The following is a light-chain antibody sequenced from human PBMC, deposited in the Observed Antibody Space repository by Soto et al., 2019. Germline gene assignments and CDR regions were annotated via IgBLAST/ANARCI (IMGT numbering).Light chain of an antibody. J-gene: IGKJ1*01. CDR2: DAS. CDR1: QSVSSS. CDR3: QHYGGSPWT. V-gene: IGKV3-20*01. Sequence: EIVLTQFPGTLSLPPGERATLSCRASQSVSSSLAWYQQKPGQAPRLLIYDASSRATGIPDSFSGSGSGTDFTLTISRLEPEDFAVYYCQHYGGSPWTFGQGTKVEIK.